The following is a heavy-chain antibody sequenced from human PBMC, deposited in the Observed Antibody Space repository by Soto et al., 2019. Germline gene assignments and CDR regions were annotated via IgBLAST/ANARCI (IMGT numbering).Heavy chain of an antibody. CDR2: TSCAGNT. D-gene: IGHD2-8*01. J-gene: IGHJ5*02. CDR3: ARYMHAGFTHCFDP. Sequence: PAETLSLTYFVSGGSVTSHHCCWIRQFRGQVLELIAYTSCAGNTNYNPSLQSRVTISLDTSKNQVSLKLTSMTAADTAIYYCARYMHAGFTHCFDPWGQGTLVTVSS. CDR1: GGSVTSHH. V-gene: IGHV4-59*02.